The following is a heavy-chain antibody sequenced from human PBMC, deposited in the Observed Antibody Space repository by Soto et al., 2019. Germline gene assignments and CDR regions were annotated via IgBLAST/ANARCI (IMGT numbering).Heavy chain of an antibody. D-gene: IGHD1-20*01. CDR3: AKEFHSWNYFDY. Sequence: WVLRLSCAASGFTFSSSGMHWVRQAPGKGLEWVAVIPYDGSNKFYADSVKGRFTISRDNFRNTLYLQMNSLRAEDTAVYYCAKEFHSWNYFDYWGQGTLVTVSS. CDR1: GFTFSSSG. V-gene: IGHV3-30*18. J-gene: IGHJ4*02. CDR2: IPYDGSNK.